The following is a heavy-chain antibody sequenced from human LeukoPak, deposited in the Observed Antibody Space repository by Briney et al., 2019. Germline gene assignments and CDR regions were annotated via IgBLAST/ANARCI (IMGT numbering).Heavy chain of an antibody. CDR1: GFTFSSYA. V-gene: IGHV3-30*01. Sequence: GSLRLSCAASGFTFSSYAMHWVRQAPGKGLEWVATISYDGGQKYYGDSVKGRFPISRDNSKNTLYLEVNSLRVEDTAVYYCARHWGFDCWGQGTLVTVSP. D-gene: IGHD3-16*01. J-gene: IGHJ4*02. CDR3: ARHWGFDC. CDR2: ISYDGGQK.